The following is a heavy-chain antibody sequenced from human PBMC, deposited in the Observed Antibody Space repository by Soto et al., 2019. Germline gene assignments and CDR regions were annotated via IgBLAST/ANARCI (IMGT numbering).Heavy chain of an antibody. CDR2: GLYGGT. Sequence: PSATLSLTRSVSGRSMSSNNRRCIRQSPYKGLEWLVYGLYGGTDYNPSLEGRVSMSLETPKRHFSLKLTSVTAADTAVYYSASYRGAFYLDSLGQGIQVNVCS. CDR3: ASYRGAFYLDS. D-gene: IGHD4-4*01. CDR1: GRSMSSNN. V-gene: IGHV4-59*07. J-gene: IGHJ4*02.